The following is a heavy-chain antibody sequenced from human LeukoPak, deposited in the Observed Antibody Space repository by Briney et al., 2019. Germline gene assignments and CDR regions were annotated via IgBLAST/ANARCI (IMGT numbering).Heavy chain of an antibody. V-gene: IGHV4-59*01. D-gene: IGHD3-22*01. CDR2: IYYSGST. J-gene: IGHJ3*02. Sequence: SETLSLTCTVSGGSISSYYWSWIRQPPGKGLEWIGYIYYSGSTNYNPSLKSRVTISVDTSKNQFSLKLSSVTAADTAVYYCARDQSHYYDSGEAFDIWGQGTMVTVSS. CDR3: ARDQSHYYDSGEAFDI. CDR1: GGSISSYY.